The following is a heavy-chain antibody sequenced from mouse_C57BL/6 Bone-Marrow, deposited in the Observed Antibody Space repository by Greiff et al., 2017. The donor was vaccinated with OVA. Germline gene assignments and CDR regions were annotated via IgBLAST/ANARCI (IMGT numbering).Heavy chain of an antibody. J-gene: IGHJ2*01. CDR1: GYTFTSYW. Sequence: QVQLQQPGAELVKPGASVKLSCKASGYTFTSYWMQWVKQRPGQGLEWIGEIDPSDSYTNYNQKFKGKATLTVDTSSSTAYMQLSSLTSEDSAVYYCAGRGRDYWGQGTTLTVSS. V-gene: IGHV1-50*01. D-gene: IGHD3-3*01. CDR2: IDPSDSYT. CDR3: AGRGRDY.